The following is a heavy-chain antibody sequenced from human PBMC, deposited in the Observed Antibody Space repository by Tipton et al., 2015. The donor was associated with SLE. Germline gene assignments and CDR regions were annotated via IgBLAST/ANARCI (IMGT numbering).Heavy chain of an antibody. CDR2: IYHSGST. CDR1: GGSISNYY. Sequence: LTCTVSGGSISNYYWSWIRQPPGKGLEWIGYIYHSGSTNYNPSLKSRVTISVDTSKNQFSLRLSSVTAADTAVYYCSRMASTNALWGQGTLVSVSS. J-gene: IGHJ4*02. D-gene: IGHD5-24*01. CDR3: SRMASTNAL. V-gene: IGHV4-59*01.